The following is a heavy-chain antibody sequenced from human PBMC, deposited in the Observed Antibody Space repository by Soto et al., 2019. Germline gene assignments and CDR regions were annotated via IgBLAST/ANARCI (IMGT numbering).Heavy chain of an antibody. D-gene: IGHD3-16*01. CDR1: GGTFSSYA. V-gene: IGHV1-69*13. CDR3: AGPSGGSDGK. Sequence: VASVKVSCKASGGTFSSYAISWVRQAPGQGLEWMGGIIPIFGTANYAQKFQGRVTITADESTSTAYMELSSLRSEDTAVYYCAGPSGGSDGKWGQGTLVTVSS. CDR2: IIPIFGTA. J-gene: IGHJ4*02.